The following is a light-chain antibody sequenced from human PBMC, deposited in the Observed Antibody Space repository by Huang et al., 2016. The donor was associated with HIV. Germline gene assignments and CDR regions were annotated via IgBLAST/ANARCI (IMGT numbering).Light chain of an antibody. CDR1: QSVRRS. J-gene: IGKJ4*01. Sequence: ESVLTQSPGTLSLSPGERATLSCRASQSVRRSLAWYQQKPGQAPRLLIYDASARATCIPVRFSGSGSGTDFTLTISSLESEDFAVYYCQQYSKWPLTFGGGTKVEIK. CDR3: QQYSKWPLT. CDR2: DAS. V-gene: IGKV3-11*01.